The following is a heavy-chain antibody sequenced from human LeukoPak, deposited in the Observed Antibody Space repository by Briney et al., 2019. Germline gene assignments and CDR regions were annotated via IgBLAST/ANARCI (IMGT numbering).Heavy chain of an antibody. J-gene: IGHJ6*04. V-gene: IGHV3-30*18. CDR3: AKDRQWLVFFYGMDV. Sequence: GGSPRLSCAASGFTFSSYGMHWVRQAPGKGLEWVAVISYDGSNKYYADSVKGRFTISRDNSKNTLYLQMNSLRAEDTAVYYCAKDRQWLVFFYGMDVWGKGTTVTVSS. CDR2: ISYDGSNK. D-gene: IGHD6-19*01. CDR1: GFTFSSYG.